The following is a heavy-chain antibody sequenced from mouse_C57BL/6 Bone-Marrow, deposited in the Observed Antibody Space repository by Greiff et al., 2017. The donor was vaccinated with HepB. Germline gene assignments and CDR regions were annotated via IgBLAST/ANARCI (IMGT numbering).Heavy chain of an antibody. V-gene: IGHV1-52*01. D-gene: IGHD2-12*01. Sequence: QVQLQQPGAELVRPGSSVKLSCKASGYTFTSYWMHWVKQRPIQGLEWIGNIDPSDSETHYNQKFKDKATLTVDKSSSTAYMQLSSLTSEDSAVCYGARGRDSYYPFACWGQGTLVTVSA. CDR3: ARGRDSYYPFAC. J-gene: IGHJ3*01. CDR2: IDPSDSET. CDR1: GYTFTSYW.